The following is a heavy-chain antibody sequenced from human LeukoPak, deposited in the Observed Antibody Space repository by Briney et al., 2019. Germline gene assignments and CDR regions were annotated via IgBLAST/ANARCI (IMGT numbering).Heavy chain of an antibody. CDR1: GYTFTSYD. Sequence: ASVKVSCKASGYTFTSYDINWVRQATGQGLEWMGWMNPNSSNTGYAQKFQGRVTMTRNTSISTAYMELSSLRSEDTAVYYCARALRVRGIVVVTLGYWGQGTLVTVSS. V-gene: IGHV1-8*01. CDR3: ARALRVRGIVVVTLGY. J-gene: IGHJ4*02. D-gene: IGHD3-22*01. CDR2: MNPNSSNT.